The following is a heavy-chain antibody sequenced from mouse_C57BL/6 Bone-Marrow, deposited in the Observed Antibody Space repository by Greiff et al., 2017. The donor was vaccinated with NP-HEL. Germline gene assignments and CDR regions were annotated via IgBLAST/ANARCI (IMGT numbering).Heavy chain of an antibody. V-gene: IGHV3-8*01. Sequence: VQLKESGPGLAKPSQTLSLTCSVTGYSITSDYWNWVRKFPGNKLEYMGYISDSGSTYYNPSPKSRISINPDTSKNQYYLQLNSVTTEDTATYYCARSQLGHHYYAMDYWGQGTSVTVSS. CDR3: ARSQLGHHYYAMDY. CDR1: GYSITSDY. J-gene: IGHJ4*01. CDR2: ISDSGST. D-gene: IGHD4-1*02.